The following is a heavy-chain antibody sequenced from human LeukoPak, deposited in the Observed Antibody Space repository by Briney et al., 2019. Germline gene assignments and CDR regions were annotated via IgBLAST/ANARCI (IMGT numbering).Heavy chain of an antibody. CDR2: IYHSGST. Sequence: SETLSLTCAVSGGSISSSNWWSWVRQPPGKGLEWIGEIYHSGSTNYNPSLKSRVTISVDKSKNQFSLKLSSVTAADTAVYYCARVLDTTIVDEAAFDIWGQGTMVTVSS. CDR3: ARVLDTTIVDEAAFDI. J-gene: IGHJ3*02. D-gene: IGHD5-18*01. CDR1: GGSISSSNW. V-gene: IGHV4-4*02.